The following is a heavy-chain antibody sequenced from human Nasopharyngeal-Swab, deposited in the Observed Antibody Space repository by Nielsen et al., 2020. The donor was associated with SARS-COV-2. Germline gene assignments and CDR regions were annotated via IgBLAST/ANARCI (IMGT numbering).Heavy chain of an antibody. CDR1: GGSISSSSYY. D-gene: IGHD3-16*01. Sequence: SETLSLTCTVSGGSISSSSYYWGWIRQPPGKGLEWIGSIYYSGSTYYNPSLKSRVTISVDTSKNQFSLKLSSVTAADTAVYYCVVAYYVWGSSRGMDVWGQGTTVTVSS. J-gene: IGHJ6*02. CDR2: IYYSGST. CDR3: VVAYYVWGSSRGMDV. V-gene: IGHV4-39*01.